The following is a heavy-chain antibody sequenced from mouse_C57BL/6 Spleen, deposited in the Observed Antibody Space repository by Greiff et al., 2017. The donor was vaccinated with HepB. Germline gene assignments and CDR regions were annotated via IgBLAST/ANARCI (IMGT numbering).Heavy chain of an antibody. V-gene: IGHV5-17*01. Sequence: EVMLVESGGGLVKPGGSLKLSCAASGFTFSDYGMHWVRQAPEKGLEWVAYISSGSSTISYADTGKGRFTISRDNAKNTLFLQMTSLRSEDTAMYYCARRVTTYWYFDVWGTGTTVTVSS. CDR2: ISSGSSTI. J-gene: IGHJ1*03. D-gene: IGHD2-2*01. CDR1: GFTFSDYG. CDR3: ARRVTTYWYFDV.